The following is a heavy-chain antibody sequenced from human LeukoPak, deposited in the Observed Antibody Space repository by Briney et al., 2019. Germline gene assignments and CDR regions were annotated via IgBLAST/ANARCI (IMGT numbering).Heavy chain of an antibody. Sequence: SETLSLTCIVSGGSISSYYWSWIRQPPGRGLEWIGYIYYSGSTNYNPSLKSRVTISVDTSKTQFSLKLSSVTAADTAVYYCARDVGGIQLLWGQGTLVTVSS. V-gene: IGHV4-59*01. CDR1: GGSISSYY. CDR3: ARDVGGIQLL. D-gene: IGHD5-18*01. CDR2: IYYSGST. J-gene: IGHJ4*02.